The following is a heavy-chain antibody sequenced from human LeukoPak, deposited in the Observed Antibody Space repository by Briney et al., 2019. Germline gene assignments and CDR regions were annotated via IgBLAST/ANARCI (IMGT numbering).Heavy chain of an antibody. CDR1: GFTFGTYA. CDR3: AKNARDYGDYDHYGMDV. CDR2: ISYDGSNK. V-gene: IGHV3-30*18. D-gene: IGHD4-17*01. Sequence: GRSLRLSCAASGFTFGTYAMHWVRQAPGKGLEWVAVISYDGSNKYYADSAKGRFTISRDNSKNTLYLQMNSLRPEDTAVYYCAKNARDYGDYDHYGMDVWGKGTTVTVSS. J-gene: IGHJ6*04.